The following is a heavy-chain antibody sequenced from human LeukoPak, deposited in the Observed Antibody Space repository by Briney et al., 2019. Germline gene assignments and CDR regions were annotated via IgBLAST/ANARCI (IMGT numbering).Heavy chain of an antibody. D-gene: IGHD6-19*01. Sequence: GGSLRLSCAASGFTFSSYGMHWVRQAPGKGLEWVAVIWYDGSNKYYADSVKGRFTISRDNAKNTVYLQMNSVRADDTAVYYCSRGSSGWEGIDTWGQGTLVTVSS. V-gene: IGHV3-33*01. CDR1: GFTFSSYG. CDR2: IWYDGSNK. J-gene: IGHJ5*02. CDR3: SRGSSGWEGIDT.